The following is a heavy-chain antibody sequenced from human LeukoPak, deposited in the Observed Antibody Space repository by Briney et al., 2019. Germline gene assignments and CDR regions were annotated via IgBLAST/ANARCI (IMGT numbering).Heavy chain of an antibody. Sequence: GGSLRLSCAASGFTFDDYAMHWVRQAPGKGLEWVSGISWNSGSIGYADSVKGRFTISRDNVKNSLYLQMNSLRAEDTALYYCAKAVSSWSPSFDYWGQGTLVTVSS. V-gene: IGHV3-9*01. CDR3: AKAVSSWSPSFDY. D-gene: IGHD6-13*01. CDR2: ISWNSGSI. J-gene: IGHJ4*02. CDR1: GFTFDDYA.